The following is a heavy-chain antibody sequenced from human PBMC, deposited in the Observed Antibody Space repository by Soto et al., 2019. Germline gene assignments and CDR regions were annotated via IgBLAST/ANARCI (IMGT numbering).Heavy chain of an antibody. CDR2: INPSGGST. V-gene: IGHV1-46*01. J-gene: IGHJ2*01. D-gene: IGHD2-21*02. CDR3: AREARAYCGGDCYSPWYFDL. CDR1: GYTFTSYY. Sequence: ASVEVSCEASGYTFTSYYMHWVLQAPGQGLEWMGIINPSGGSTSYAQKFQGRVTMTRDTSTSTVYMELSSLRSEDTAVYYCAREARAYCGGDCYSPWYFDLWGRGTLVTVSS.